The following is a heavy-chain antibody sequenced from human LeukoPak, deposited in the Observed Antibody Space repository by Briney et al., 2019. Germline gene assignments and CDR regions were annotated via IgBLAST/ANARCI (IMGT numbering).Heavy chain of an antibody. CDR2: INPNSGGT. Sequence: ASVKVSCKASVYTFTAYYMHWVRQAPGQGLEWMGWINPNSGGTNYAQKFQGRVTMTRDTSISTAYMELSRLRSDDTAVYYCARDQSGSSGYSDYWGQGTLVTVSS. V-gene: IGHV1-2*02. CDR3: ARDQSGSSGYSDY. D-gene: IGHD3-22*01. J-gene: IGHJ4*02. CDR1: VYTFTAYY.